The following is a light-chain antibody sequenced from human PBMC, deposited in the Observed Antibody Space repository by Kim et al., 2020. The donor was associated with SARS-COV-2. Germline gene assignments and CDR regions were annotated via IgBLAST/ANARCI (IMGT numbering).Light chain of an antibody. Sequence: SQGERATLSCRASQSVSSSYLAWYQQKPGQAPRLLIYGASSRATGIPDRFSGSGSGTDFTLTMSRLEPEDFAVYYCQQYGSSPAYTFGQGTKLEI. CDR2: GAS. V-gene: IGKV3-20*01. CDR3: QQYGSSPAYT. CDR1: QSVSSSY. J-gene: IGKJ2*01.